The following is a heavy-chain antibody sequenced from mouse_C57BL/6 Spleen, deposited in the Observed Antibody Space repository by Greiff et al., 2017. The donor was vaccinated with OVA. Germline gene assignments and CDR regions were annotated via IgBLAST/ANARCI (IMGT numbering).Heavy chain of an antibody. Sequence: QVQLQQSGAELVRPGASVTLSCKASGYTFTDYEMHWVKQTPVHGLEWIGAIDPETGGTAYNQKFKGKAILTADKSSSTAYMELRSLTSEDSAVYYCTAYGNCPFDYWGQGTTLTVSS. D-gene: IGHD2-1*01. CDR3: TAYGNCPFDY. J-gene: IGHJ2*01. V-gene: IGHV1-15*01. CDR1: GYTFTDYE. CDR2: IDPETGGT.